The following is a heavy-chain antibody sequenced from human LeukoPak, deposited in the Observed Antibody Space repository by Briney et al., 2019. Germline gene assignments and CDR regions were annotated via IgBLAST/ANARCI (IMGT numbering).Heavy chain of an antibody. D-gene: IGHD3-22*01. CDR3: ARGLTSGYYGHYYMDV. V-gene: IGHV4-61*02. CDR2: IYTSGST. CDR1: CGSISSGTYF. J-gene: IGHJ6*03. Sequence: SETLSLTCTVSCGSISSGTYFWSWIRQPAGKGLEWIGRIYTSGSTNYNPSLKSRVTISVDTSKNQFSLKLSSVTAADTAVYYCARGLTSGYYGHYYMDVWGKGTTVTVSS.